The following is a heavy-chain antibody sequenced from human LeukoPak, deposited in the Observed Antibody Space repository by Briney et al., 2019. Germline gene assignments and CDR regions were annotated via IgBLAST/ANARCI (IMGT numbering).Heavy chain of an antibody. V-gene: IGHV4-34*01. CDR1: GGSFSGYY. CDR3: ARGNGVPAAMDYYYYMDV. Sequence: SETLSLTCAVYGGSFSGYYWSWIRQLPGKGLEWIGEINHSGSTNYNPSLKSRVTISVDTSKNQFSLKLSSVTAADTAVYYCARGNGVPAAMDYYYYMDVWGKGTTVTVSS. CDR2: INHSGST. D-gene: IGHD2-2*01. J-gene: IGHJ6*03.